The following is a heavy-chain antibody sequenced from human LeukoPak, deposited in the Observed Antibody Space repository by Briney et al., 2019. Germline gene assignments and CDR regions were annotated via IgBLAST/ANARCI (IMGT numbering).Heavy chain of an antibody. J-gene: IGHJ6*02. CDR3: ARALRVGSWYPGGYYYYGMDV. CDR1: GGSISSYY. CDR2: IYTSGST. Sequence: PSETLSLTCTVSGGSISSYYWSWIRQPAGKGLEWIGRIYTSGSTNYNPSLKSRVTMSVDTSKNQFSLKLSSVTAADTAVYYCARALRVGSWYPGGYYYYGMDVWSQGTTVTVSS. D-gene: IGHD6-13*01. V-gene: IGHV4-4*07.